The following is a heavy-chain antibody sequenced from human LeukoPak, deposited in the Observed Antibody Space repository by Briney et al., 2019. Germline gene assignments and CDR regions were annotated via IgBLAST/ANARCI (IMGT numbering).Heavy chain of an antibody. CDR1: GFTFDDYA. D-gene: IGHD3-3*01. Sequence: GRSLRLSCAASGFTFDDYAMHWVRQAPGKGLEWVSGISWNSGSIGYADSVKGRFTISRDNAKNSLYLQMNSLRAEDTALYYCAKDYDFWSGPSDYWGQGTLVTVSS. CDR3: AKDYDFWSGPSDY. CDR2: ISWNSGSI. J-gene: IGHJ4*02. V-gene: IGHV3-9*01.